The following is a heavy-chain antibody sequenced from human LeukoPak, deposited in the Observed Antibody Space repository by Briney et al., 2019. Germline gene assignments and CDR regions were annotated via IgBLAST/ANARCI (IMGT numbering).Heavy chain of an antibody. J-gene: IGHJ4*02. Sequence: SETLSLTCSVSGGSISSYYWSWIRQPPGKGLEWIGYIYYSGSTNYNPSLTSRVTISVDTSKNQFSLKLSSVTAADTAVYYCAIIYGSGSYSDYWGQGTLVTVSS. D-gene: IGHD3-10*01. CDR1: GGSISSYY. CDR3: AIIYGSGSYSDY. V-gene: IGHV4-59*08. CDR2: IYYSGST.